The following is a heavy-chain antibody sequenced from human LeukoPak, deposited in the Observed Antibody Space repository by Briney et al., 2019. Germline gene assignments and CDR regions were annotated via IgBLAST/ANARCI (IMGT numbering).Heavy chain of an antibody. V-gene: IGHV3-21*01. J-gene: IGHJ3*02. CDR2: TRSSSNFI. Sequence: GGSLRLSCAASGFTFSSYAMSWVRQAPGKGLEWASSTRSSSNFIFYADSVKSRFTISRDNAKKSLYLQMNSLRAEDTAVYYCASDTTATTLPPSTFNIWGQGTMVTVSS. D-gene: IGHD1-1*01. CDR1: GFTFSSYA. CDR3: ASDTTATTLPPSTFNI.